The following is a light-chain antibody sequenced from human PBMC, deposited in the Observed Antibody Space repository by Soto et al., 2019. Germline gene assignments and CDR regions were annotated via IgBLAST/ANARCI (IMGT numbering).Light chain of an antibody. CDR3: LQQNSFTLT. Sequence: IQRTQYTSSLSASVGDRVTITCRASQDIRNDLGWYQPKPGKAPKRLIYAASSLPSGVPSRFSVIESGTEFTLTLSRLRNEDGATYYGLQQNSFTLTFCGGTKV. CDR2: AAS. CDR1: QDIRND. J-gene: IGKJ4*01. V-gene: IGKV1-17*01.